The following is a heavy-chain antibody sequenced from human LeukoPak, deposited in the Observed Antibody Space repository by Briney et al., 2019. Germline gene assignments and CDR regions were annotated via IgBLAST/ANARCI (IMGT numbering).Heavy chain of an antibody. CDR1: GGSISSDNYY. CDR3: ARGRPSSPSNYYGSGSYYRRFDY. V-gene: IGHV4-39*07. Sequence: SETLSLTCTVSGGSISSDNYYWSWIRQPPGKGLEWIGEINHSGSTNYNPSLKSRVTISVDTSKNQFSLKLSSVTAADTAVYYCARGRPSSPSNYYGSGSYYRRFDYWGQGTLVTVSS. CDR2: INHSGST. J-gene: IGHJ4*02. D-gene: IGHD3-10*01.